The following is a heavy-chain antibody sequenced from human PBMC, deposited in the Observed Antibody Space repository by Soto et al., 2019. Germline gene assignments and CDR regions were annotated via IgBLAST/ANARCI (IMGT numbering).Heavy chain of an antibody. J-gene: IGHJ4*02. CDR1: GFMFDSFA. CDR3: AKSGDSAGWGIDF. Sequence: EVQLVESGGGLVQPGGSLRLYCVGSGFMFDSFAMNWVRQAPGKGLEWVAYINGGSYSIYYAESVKGRFTISRDNARNSLSLQMNSLSDEDTAVYYCAKSGDSAGWGIDFWGQGTLVTVSS. D-gene: IGHD6-19*01. CDR2: INGGSYSI. V-gene: IGHV3-48*02.